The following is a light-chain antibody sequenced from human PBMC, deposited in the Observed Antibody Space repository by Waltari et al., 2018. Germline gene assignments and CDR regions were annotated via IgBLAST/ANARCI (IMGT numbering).Light chain of an antibody. V-gene: IGLV2-8*01. CDR3: SSYAGSTNYMI. CDR1: SGDVGGYNY. J-gene: IGLJ2*01. CDR2: EVS. Sequence: QSALTQPPSASGSPGQSVTISCTGPSGDVGGYNYVPCYQQHPGNAPKLMIYEVSKRPSGVPDRFSGSKSGNTASLTVSGLRAEDEADYYCSSYAGSTNYMIFGGGTKLTVL.